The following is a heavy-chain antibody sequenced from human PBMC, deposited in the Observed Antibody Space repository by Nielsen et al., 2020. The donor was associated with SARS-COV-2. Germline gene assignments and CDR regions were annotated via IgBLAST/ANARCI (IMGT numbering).Heavy chain of an antibody. V-gene: IGHV1-18*04. CDR2: ISAYNGNT. J-gene: IGHJ3*02. D-gene: IGHD1-1*01. CDR3: ARNYNWNENDAFDI. CDR1: GYTFTSYG. Sequence: ASVKVSCKASGYTFTSYGISWVRQAPGQGLEWMGWISAYNGNTNYAQKLQGRVTMTTDTSTSTAYMELSSLRSEDTAVYYCARNYNWNENDAFDIWGQGTMVTVSS.